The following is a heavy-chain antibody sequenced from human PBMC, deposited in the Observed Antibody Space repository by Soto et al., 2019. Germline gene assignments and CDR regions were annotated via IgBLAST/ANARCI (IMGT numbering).Heavy chain of an antibody. D-gene: IGHD3-10*01. CDR1: GFTFSSYE. Sequence: GGSLRLFCAASGFTFSSYEMNWVRQAPGKGLEWVSYISSSGSTIFYADSVKGRFTISRDNAKNSLYLQMNSLRAEDTAVYYCARDDGLGLAPYYGMDVWGQGTTVTVSS. CDR3: ARDDGLGLAPYYGMDV. J-gene: IGHJ6*02. V-gene: IGHV3-48*03. CDR2: ISSSGSTI.